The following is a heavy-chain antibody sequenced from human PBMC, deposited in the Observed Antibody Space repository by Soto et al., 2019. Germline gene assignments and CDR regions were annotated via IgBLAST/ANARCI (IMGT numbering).Heavy chain of an antibody. V-gene: IGHV3-23*01. Sequence: EVQLLESGGGLVQPGGSLRLSCVGSGFTFINYAMNWVRQTPGKGREWVSGISGGGDRTFDADSVKGRFTISRDNSKNTANLQMNSLRADDTAVYYCARKVLGSTSRPDWWYFDLWGRGTLVTVSS. J-gene: IGHJ2*01. CDR2: ISGGGDRT. D-gene: IGHD2-2*01. CDR1: GFTFINYA. CDR3: ARKVLGSTSRPDWWYFDL.